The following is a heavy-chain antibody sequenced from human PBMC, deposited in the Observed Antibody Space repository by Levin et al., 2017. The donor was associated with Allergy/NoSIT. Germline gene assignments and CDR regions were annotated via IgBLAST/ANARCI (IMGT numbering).Heavy chain of an antibody. Sequence: GGSLRLSCAASGFTFSSYAMSLVRQAPGKGLEWVSTINVSGSRRYYADSVKGRFTISRDNSKNTLYLEMNSLRAEDTALYYCAKETGTGSPTQPDYWGQGTLVTVSS. D-gene: IGHD1-26*01. CDR2: INVSGSRR. J-gene: IGHJ4*02. V-gene: IGHV3-23*01. CDR1: GFTFSSYA. CDR3: AKETGTGSPTQPDY.